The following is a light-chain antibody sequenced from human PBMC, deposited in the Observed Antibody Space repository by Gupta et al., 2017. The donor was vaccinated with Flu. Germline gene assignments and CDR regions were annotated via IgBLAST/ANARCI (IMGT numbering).Light chain of an antibody. CDR3: QQTYSSPGT. J-gene: IGKJ1*01. CDR2: TSS. CDR1: QSISTN. Sequence: PSSLSASVGDSVTISCRASQSISTNVCWYQQKPGKAPKLLISTSSNLQSGVPSRFSGSGSGADFTLSIRSLQPEDLATYYCQQTYSSPGTFGQGTKVEL. V-gene: IGKV1-39*01.